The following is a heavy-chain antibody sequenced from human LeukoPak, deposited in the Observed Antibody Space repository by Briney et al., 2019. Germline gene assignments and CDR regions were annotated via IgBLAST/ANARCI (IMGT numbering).Heavy chain of an antibody. CDR2: ISSSSSTI. V-gene: IGHV3-48*01. D-gene: IGHD2-15*01. CDR3: ARGITYCWFDP. J-gene: IGHJ5*02. CDR1: GFTFSSYS. Sequence: GGSLRLSCAASGFTFSSYSMNWVRQAPGKGLEWVSYISSSSSTIHYADSVKGRFTISRDNAKNSLYLQMNSLRAEDTAVYYCARGITYCWFDPWGQGTLVTVSS.